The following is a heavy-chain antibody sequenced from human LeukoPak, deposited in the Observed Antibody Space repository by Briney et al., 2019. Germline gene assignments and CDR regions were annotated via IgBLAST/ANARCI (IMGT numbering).Heavy chain of an antibody. CDR3: ARQSSSPQVPASWFDP. Sequence: SRTLSLTCTVSGGSISSGGYYWSWIRQPPGKGLEWIGYIYHSGSTYYNPSLKSRVTISVDTSKNQFSLKLSSVTAADTAVYYCARQSSSPQVPASWFDPWGQGTLVTVSS. V-gene: IGHV4-30-2*03. CDR1: GGSISSGGYY. CDR2: IYHSGST. D-gene: IGHD6-13*01. J-gene: IGHJ5*02.